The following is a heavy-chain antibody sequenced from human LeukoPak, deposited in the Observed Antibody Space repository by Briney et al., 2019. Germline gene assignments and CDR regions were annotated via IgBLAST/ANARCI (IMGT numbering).Heavy chain of an antibody. CDR2: FTSMSRTI. J-gene: IGHJ4*02. CDR3: ARQSSGIAATDKIDY. D-gene: IGHD6-13*01. V-gene: IGHV3-21*01. Sequence: GGSLRLSCAASGFTFSRYSMTWVRQAPGKGLEWVSSFTSMSRTIYYADSVKGRFTISRDDAKESLYLQMNSLRAEDTAKYYCARQSSGIAATDKIDYWGQGALVTVSS. CDR1: GFTFSRYS.